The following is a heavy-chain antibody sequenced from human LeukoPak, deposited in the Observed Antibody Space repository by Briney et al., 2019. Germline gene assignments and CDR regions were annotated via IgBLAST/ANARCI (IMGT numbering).Heavy chain of an antibody. J-gene: IGHJ6*03. Sequence: PSETLSLTCTVSGGSISSSSYYWGWIRQPPGKGLEWIGSIYYSGSTFYSPSLKSRVTISIDTSKNQFSLKLSSVTAADTAVYYCARDLSGYSVFGGPYYYYMDVWGKGTTVTISS. V-gene: IGHV4-39*07. CDR3: ARDLSGYSVFGGPYYYYMDV. CDR2: IYYSGST. D-gene: IGHD5/OR15-5a*01. CDR1: GGSISSSSYY.